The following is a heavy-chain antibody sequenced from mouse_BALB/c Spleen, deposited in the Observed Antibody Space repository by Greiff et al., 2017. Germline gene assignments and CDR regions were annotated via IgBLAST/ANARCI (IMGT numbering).Heavy chain of an antibody. CDR3: ARQRGDGNLAWFAY. V-gene: IGHV5-6*02. D-gene: IGHD2-1*01. J-gene: IGHJ3*01. CDR2: ISSGGSYT. Sequence: EVKLVESGGDLVKPGGSLKLSCAASGFTFSSYGMSWVRQTPDKRLEWVATISSGGSYTYYPDSVKGRFTISRDNAKNTLYLQMSSLKSEDTAMYYCARQRGDGNLAWFAYWGQGTLVTVSA. CDR1: GFTFSSYG.